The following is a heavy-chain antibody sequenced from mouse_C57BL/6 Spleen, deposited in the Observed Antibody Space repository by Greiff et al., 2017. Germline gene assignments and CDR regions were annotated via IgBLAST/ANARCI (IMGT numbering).Heavy chain of an antibody. CDR3: AMGLLQDFAY. CDR1: GYAFSSSW. V-gene: IGHV1-82*01. D-gene: IGHD2-3*01. J-gene: IGHJ2*01. Sequence: QVQLKESGPELVKPGASVKISCKASGYAFSSSWMNWVKQRPGKGLEWIGRIYPGDGDTNYNGKFKGKATLTADKSSSTAYMQLSSLTSQDSAVYVCAMGLLQDFAYWGQGTTLTVSS. CDR2: IYPGDGDT.